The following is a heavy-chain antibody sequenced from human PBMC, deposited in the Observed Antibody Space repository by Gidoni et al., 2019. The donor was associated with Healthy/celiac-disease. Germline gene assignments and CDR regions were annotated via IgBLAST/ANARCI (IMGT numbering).Heavy chain of an antibody. CDR1: GFSFSGSA. CDR3: TRAITMVRGVIITGKDYYYYMDV. J-gene: IGHJ6*03. CDR2: IRSKANSYAT. D-gene: IGHD3-10*01. V-gene: IGHV3-73*01. Sequence: EVQLVESGGGLVQPGGSLKLSCAASGFSFSGSAIHWVRQASGKGLEWFGRIRSKANSYATAYAASVKGRFTSSRDDSKNTAYLQMNSLKTEDTDVYYWTRAITMVRGVIITGKDYYYYMDVWGKGTTVTVSS.